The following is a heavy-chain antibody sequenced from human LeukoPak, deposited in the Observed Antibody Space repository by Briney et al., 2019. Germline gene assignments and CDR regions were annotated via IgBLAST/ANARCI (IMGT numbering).Heavy chain of an antibody. V-gene: IGHV4-34*01. J-gene: IGHJ5*02. D-gene: IGHD1-7*01. CDR3: ARGQLELRGDNWFDP. CDR2: INHSGST. Sequence: SETLSLTCAVYGXSFSGYYWSWIRQPPGKGLEWIGEINHSGSTNYNPSLKSRVTISVDTSKNQFSLKLSSVTAADTAVYYCARGQLELRGDNWFDPWGQGTLVTVSS. CDR1: GXSFSGYY.